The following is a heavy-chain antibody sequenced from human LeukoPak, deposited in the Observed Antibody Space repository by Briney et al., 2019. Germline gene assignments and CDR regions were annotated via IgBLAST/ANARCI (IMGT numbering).Heavy chain of an antibody. CDR3: ARMTWGVNWLDP. CDR2: IRPNSGVT. J-gene: IGHJ5*02. CDR1: GYTFTDYY. V-gene: IGHV1-2*02. D-gene: IGHD3-10*01. Sequence: GASVKVSCEASGYTFTDYYIHWVGQAPGQGLGYMGWIRPNSGVTDYAQKFQGRVTMTRDTSISIAYMDLSSLTSDDTAVYYCARMTWGVNWLDPWGQGTRVTVSS.